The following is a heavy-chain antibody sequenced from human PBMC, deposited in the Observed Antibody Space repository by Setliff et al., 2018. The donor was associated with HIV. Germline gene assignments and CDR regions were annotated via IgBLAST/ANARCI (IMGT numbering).Heavy chain of an antibody. J-gene: IGHJ4*01. CDR2: IYTSGST. CDR1: GGSISSYS. V-gene: IGHV4-4*08. Sequence: SETLSLTCTVSGGSISSYSWSWIRQPPGKGLEWIGYIYTSGSTNYNPSLKSRVTISVDTSKNLFSLKLSSVTAADTAVYYCARGLSSQTYWGTRPLGLDYWGQGSLVTVSS. D-gene: IGHD2-2*01. CDR3: ARGLSSQTYWGTRPLGLDY.